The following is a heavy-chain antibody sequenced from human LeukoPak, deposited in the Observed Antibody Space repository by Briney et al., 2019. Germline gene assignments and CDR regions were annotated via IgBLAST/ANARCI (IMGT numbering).Heavy chain of an antibody. CDR1: GFTFSSYW. Sequence: PGGSLRLSCAASGFTFSSYWMSWVRQAPGKGLEWVANIKQDGSEKYYVDSVKGRFTISRDNAKNSLYLQMNSLRAEDTAVYYCARERDYGSSWYVSYYYGMDVWGQGTTVTVSS. CDR3: ARERDYGSSWYVSYYYGMDV. D-gene: IGHD6-13*01. V-gene: IGHV3-7*01. CDR2: IKQDGSEK. J-gene: IGHJ6*01.